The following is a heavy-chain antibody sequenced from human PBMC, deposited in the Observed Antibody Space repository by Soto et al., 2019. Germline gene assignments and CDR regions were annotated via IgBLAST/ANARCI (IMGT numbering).Heavy chain of an antibody. CDR1: GFTLSSYV. D-gene: IGHD5-18*01. CDR2: ISYVGNDN. Sequence: QVQLVESGGGVVQPGRSLRLSCAASGFTLSSYVMHWVRQAPGKGLEWVARISYVGNDNFYADSVKGRFTSSRDNAKKTLAMQMKRLRLDDTAAYYCARDRQKLLETAGGALPFWGQGTMVIVSS. CDR3: ARDRQKLLETAGGALPF. J-gene: IGHJ3*01. V-gene: IGHV3-30-3*01.